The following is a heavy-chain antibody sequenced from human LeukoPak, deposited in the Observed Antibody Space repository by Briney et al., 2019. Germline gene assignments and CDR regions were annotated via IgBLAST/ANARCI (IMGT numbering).Heavy chain of an antibody. CDR1: GFTFNTYS. V-gene: IGHV3-21*04. Sequence: GGSLRLPCEASGFTFNTYSMNWARQAPGKGLEWVSSIDSSGGYMFYADSVKGRFIISRDNAKNSLYLQMNSPRAEDTAAYYCAKDGNWARFENWGQGTLVTVSS. J-gene: IGHJ4*02. D-gene: IGHD7-27*01. CDR2: IDSSGGYM. CDR3: AKDGNWARFEN.